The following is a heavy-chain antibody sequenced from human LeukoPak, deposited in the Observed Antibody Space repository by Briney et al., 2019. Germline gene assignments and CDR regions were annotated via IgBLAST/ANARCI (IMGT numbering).Heavy chain of an antibody. CDR2: IQASGHN. D-gene: IGHD2-15*01. V-gene: IGHV4-39*07. CDR3: AKAPVTTCSGAYCYPFDY. CDR1: GDSISSSSYY. J-gene: IGHJ4*02. Sequence: SETLSLTCTVSGDSISSSSYYWGWIRQPPGKGLEWIGSIQASGHNYYNPSLKSRVIISVDTSKNQFSLKVNSVRAGDAAVYYCAKAPVTTCSGAYCYPFDYWSQGTLVTVSS.